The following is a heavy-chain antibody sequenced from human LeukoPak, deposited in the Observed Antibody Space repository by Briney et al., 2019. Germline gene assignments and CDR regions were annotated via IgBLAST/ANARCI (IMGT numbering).Heavy chain of an antibody. J-gene: IGHJ6*02. CDR2: INHSGST. V-gene: IGHV4-34*01. CDR3: ARDYYDSSGYYYGMDV. Sequence: SETLSLTCAVYGGSFSGYYWSWIRQPPGKGLEWIGEINHSGSTNYNPSLKSRVTISVDTTKNQFSLKLSSVTAADTAVCYCARDYYDSSGYYYGMDVWGQGTTVTVSS. D-gene: IGHD3-22*01. CDR1: GGSFSGYY.